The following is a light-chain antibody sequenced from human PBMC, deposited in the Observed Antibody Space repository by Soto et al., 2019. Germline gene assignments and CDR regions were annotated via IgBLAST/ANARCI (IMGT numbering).Light chain of an antibody. CDR1: QSVSSK. CDR2: GAS. J-gene: IGKJ5*01. CDR3: QQYYNWRAIT. V-gene: IGKV3D-15*01. Sequence: EIVMTQSPATLSVSPGEGATLSCRSSQSVSSKLAWYQQKPGQAPRLLIYGASTRATGIPARFSGSGSGTEFTLSISRLQSEDFALYYCQQYYNWRAITFGQGTRLEIK.